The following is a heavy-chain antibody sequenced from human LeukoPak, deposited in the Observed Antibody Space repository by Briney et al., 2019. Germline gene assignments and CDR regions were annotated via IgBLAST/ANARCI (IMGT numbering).Heavy chain of an antibody. CDR3: AREGYYGSGRLTDF. CDR1: GGSFSGYY. D-gene: IGHD3-10*01. J-gene: IGHJ4*02. V-gene: IGHV4-34*01. CDR2: INHSGST. Sequence: KCSETLSLTCAVYGGSFSGYYWSWIRQPPGKGLEWIGEINHSGSTNYNPSLKSRVTISVDTSKNQFSLKLSSVTAADTAVYYCAREGYYGSGRLTDFWGQGTLVSVSS.